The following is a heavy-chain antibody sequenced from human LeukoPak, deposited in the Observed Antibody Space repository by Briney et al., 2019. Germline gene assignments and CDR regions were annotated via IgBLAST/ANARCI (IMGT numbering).Heavy chain of an antibody. CDR3: AKDKTSGTYFDY. V-gene: IGHV3-23*01. CDR2: VSGSGGST. CDR1: GFTFSNYD. J-gene: IGHJ4*02. Sequence: GGSLRLPCAASGFTFSNYDMSWVRQAPGKGLEWVSAVSGSGGSTYYADSVKGRFTVSRDNSKNTLYLQMNSLRAEDTAVYHCAKDKTSGTYFDYWGQGAPVTVSS. D-gene: IGHD1-26*01.